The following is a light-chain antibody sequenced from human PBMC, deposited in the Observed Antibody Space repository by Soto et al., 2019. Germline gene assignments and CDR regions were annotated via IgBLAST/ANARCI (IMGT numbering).Light chain of an antibody. V-gene: IGLV2-14*01. Sequence: QSALTQPASVSGSPGQSITISCTGSSSDVGAYTPVSWYQQHPGKAPKLMIYEVSNWPSGVSRRFSGSKSGNTASLTISGLQAEDEAHYYCSSYSSDNRNYVFGTGTKVTVL. J-gene: IGLJ1*01. CDR3: SSYSSDNRNYV. CDR2: EVS. CDR1: SSDVGAYTP.